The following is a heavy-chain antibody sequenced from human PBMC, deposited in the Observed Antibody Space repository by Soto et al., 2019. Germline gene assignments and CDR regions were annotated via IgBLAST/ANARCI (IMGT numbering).Heavy chain of an antibody. CDR1: GFTFSNYV. V-gene: IGHV3-23*01. Sequence: EVQLLESGGGLVQPGGSLRLSCAASGFTFSNYVMNWVRQAPGKGLEWVSVISGSGSSTYYADSVKGRFSISRDHSKNTLYLQMSSLRADDTAVYYCARRSPSWAFDIWGQGTMVTVSS. D-gene: IGHD2-15*01. J-gene: IGHJ3*02. CDR2: ISGSGSST. CDR3: ARRSPSWAFDI.